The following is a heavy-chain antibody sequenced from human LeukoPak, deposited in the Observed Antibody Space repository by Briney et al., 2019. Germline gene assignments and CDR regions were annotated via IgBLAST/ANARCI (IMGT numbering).Heavy chain of an antibody. D-gene: IGHD6-13*01. J-gene: IGHJ4*02. V-gene: IGHV4-59*11. Sequence: SETLSLTCTVSGASIRSHYWSWIRQPPGKGLEWIGSLYYSGSTYYNPSLKSRVTISVDTSKNQFSLKLSSVTAADTAVYYCARVGIGIAAAEVAPFDYWGQGTLVTVSS. CDR3: ARVGIGIAAAEVAPFDY. CDR1: GASIRSHY. CDR2: LYYSGST.